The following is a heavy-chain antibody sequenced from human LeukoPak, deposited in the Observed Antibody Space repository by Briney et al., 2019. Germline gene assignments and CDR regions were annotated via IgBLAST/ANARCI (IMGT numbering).Heavy chain of an antibody. CDR1: GYSISSGYY. V-gene: IGHV4-38-2*02. CDR3: ARDGTMVRGVLKY. Sequence: SETLSLTCTVSGYSISSGYYWGWIRQPPGKGLEWIGSIYHSGSTYYNPSLKSRVTISVDTSKNQLSLKLSSVTAADTAVYYCARDGTMVRGVLKYWGQGTLVTVSS. D-gene: IGHD3-10*01. J-gene: IGHJ4*02. CDR2: IYHSGST.